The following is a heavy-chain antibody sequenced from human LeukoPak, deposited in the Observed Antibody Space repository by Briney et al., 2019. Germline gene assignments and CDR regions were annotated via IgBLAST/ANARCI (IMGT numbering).Heavy chain of an antibody. CDR1: GGSISSYY. J-gene: IGHJ6*04. V-gene: IGHV4-59*01. Sequence: SETLSLTCTASGGSISSYYWSWIRQPPGKGLEWIGYIYYSGSTNYNPSLKSRVTISVDTSKNQFYLTLSSVTAADTAVYYCARDNGPYYYGMDVWGKGTTVTVSS. CDR2: IYYSGST. CDR3: ARDNGPYYYGMDV.